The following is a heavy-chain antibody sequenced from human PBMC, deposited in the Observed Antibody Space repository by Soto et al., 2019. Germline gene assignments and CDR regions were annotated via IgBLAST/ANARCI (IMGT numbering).Heavy chain of an antibody. V-gene: IGHV3-53*01. Sequence: PGGSLRLSCAASWFTVSSNYMSWVRQAPGKGLEWVSVIYSGGTTYYAGSVKGRFTISRDNSKNTLYLQMNSLRAEDTAVYYCAINLCSSTSCPTYFDYWGQGTLVTVSS. CDR2: IYSGGTT. CDR3: AINLCSSTSCPTYFDY. CDR1: WFTVSSNY. D-gene: IGHD2-2*01. J-gene: IGHJ4*02.